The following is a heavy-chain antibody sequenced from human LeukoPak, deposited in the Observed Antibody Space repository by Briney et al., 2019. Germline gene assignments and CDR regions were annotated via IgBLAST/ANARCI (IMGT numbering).Heavy chain of an antibody. CDR2: ISSSGST. CDR3: ARGRVSSSTWYSTYYYYFYMDV. D-gene: IGHD1-1*01. CDR1: GGSIRSYY. Sequence: SETLSLTCTVSGGSIRSYYWSWIRQPPGKGLEWIGRISSSGSTNYNPSLKSRVTISVDTSKNQFSLKLSSVTAADTAVYFCARGRVSSSTWYSTYYYYFYMDVWGKGTTVTVSS. V-gene: IGHV4-4*08. J-gene: IGHJ6*03.